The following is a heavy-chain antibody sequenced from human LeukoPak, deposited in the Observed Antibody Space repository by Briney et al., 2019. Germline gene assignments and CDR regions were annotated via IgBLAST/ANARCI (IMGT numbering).Heavy chain of an antibody. CDR3: ARGTDYGEYYFDY. CDR2: IVPVLHST. Sequence: GSSVKVSCKASGGTFLNSAFSWVRQAPGQGLEWVGGIVPVLHSTNYAQKFQDRVRITADVSTNTTYMEVRRLRSEDSAVYYCARGTDYGEYYFDYWGQGTLVTVSS. V-gene: IGHV1-69*01. D-gene: IGHD4-17*01. CDR1: GGTFLNSA. J-gene: IGHJ4*02.